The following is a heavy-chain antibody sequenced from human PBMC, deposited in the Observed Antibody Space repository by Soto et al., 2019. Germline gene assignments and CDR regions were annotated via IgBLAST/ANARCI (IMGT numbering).Heavy chain of an antibody. J-gene: IGHJ5*02. CDR1: GYTFTSYY. D-gene: IGHD2-2*01. CDR3: AREPDIVVVPAARGPPNWFDP. CDR2: INPSGGST. Sequence: ASVKVSCKASGYTFTSYYMHWVRQAPGQGLEWMGIINPSGGSTSYAQKFQGRVTMTRDTSTSTVYMELSSLRSEDTAVYYCAREPDIVVVPAARGPPNWFDPWDQGTLVTVSS. V-gene: IGHV1-46*03.